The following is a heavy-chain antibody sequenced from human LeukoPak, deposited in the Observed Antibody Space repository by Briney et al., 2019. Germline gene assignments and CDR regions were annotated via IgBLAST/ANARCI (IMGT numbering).Heavy chain of an antibody. J-gene: IGHJ4*02. Sequence: GGSLRLSCGASGFTLSSNWMTWVRQAPGRGLEWVASIKQDGSVKYYVDSVKGRFTISRDSDRNSLSLQMDSLGVEDTAVYFCARGGQTSEYYYVDNWGQGTLVTVSS. CDR3: ARGGQTSEYYYVDN. V-gene: IGHV3-7*01. D-gene: IGHD2/OR15-2a*01. CDR1: GFTLSSNW. CDR2: IKQDGSVK.